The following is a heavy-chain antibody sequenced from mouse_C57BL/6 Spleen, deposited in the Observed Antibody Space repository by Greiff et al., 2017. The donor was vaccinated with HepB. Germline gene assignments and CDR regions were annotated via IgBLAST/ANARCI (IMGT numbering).Heavy chain of an antibody. CDR2: INPNNGGT. D-gene: IGHD3-2*02. V-gene: IGHV1-18*01. CDR1: GYTFTDYN. CDR3: ARKNSSGSYYAMDY. J-gene: IGHJ4*01. Sequence: VQLKESGPELVKPGASVKIPCKASGYTFTDYNMDWVKQSHGKSLEWIGDINPNNGGTIYNQKFKGKATLTVDKSSSTAYMELRTLTSEDTAVYYCARKNSSGSYYAMDYWGQGTSVTVSS.